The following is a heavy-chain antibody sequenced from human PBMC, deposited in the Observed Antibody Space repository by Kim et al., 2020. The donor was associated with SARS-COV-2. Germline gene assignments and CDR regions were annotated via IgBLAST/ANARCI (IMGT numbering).Heavy chain of an antibody. J-gene: IGHJ4*02. D-gene: IGHD3-22*01. CDR3: ARVHDSSGYYLSGWDY. V-gene: IGHV1-46*01. Sequence: TVQGRVTMTRDTSTSTVYMEMSSLRSEDTAVYYCARVHDSSGYYLSGWDYWGQGTLVTVSS.